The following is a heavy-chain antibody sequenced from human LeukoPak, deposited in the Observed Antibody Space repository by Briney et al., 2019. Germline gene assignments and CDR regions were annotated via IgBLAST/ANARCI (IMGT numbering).Heavy chain of an antibody. V-gene: IGHV4-34*01. CDR2: INHSGST. J-gene: IGHJ4*02. CDR3: ARGNYYDSSGYGY. CDR1: GGSFSGYY. D-gene: IGHD3-22*01. Sequence: SETLSLTCAVYGGSFSGYYWSWIRQPPGKGLEWIGEINHSGSTNYNPSLKSRVTTSVDTSKNQFSLKLSSATAADTAVYYCARGNYYDSSGYGYWGQGTLVTVSS.